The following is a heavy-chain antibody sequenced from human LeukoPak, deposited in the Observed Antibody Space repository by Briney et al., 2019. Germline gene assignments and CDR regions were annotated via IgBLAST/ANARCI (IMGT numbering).Heavy chain of an antibody. Sequence: GGSLRLSCAASGFTFDDYTMHWVRQAPGKGLEWVSLISWDGGSTYYADSVKGRFTISRDNSKNTLYLQMNSLRAEDTAVYYCAKGSLGGIEGIDYWGQGTLVTVSS. V-gene: IGHV3-43*01. CDR1: GFTFDDYT. CDR2: ISWDGGST. CDR3: AKGSLGGIEGIDY. D-gene: IGHD3-16*01. J-gene: IGHJ4*02.